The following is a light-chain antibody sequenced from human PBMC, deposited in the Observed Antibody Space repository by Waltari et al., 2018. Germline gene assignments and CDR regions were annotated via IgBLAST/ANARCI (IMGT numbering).Light chain of an antibody. J-gene: IGKJ3*01. V-gene: IGKV1D-13*01. CDR1: QDIASA. CDR3: QQFINYPLT. Sequence: AIQLTQSPSSLSASVGLRITITCRASQDIASALAWYVQKPGKAPQLLIYHASTLESGVPSRFSGSGSGTDFTLSISGLQPEDFATYYCQQFINYPLTFGPGTTVDIK. CDR2: HAS.